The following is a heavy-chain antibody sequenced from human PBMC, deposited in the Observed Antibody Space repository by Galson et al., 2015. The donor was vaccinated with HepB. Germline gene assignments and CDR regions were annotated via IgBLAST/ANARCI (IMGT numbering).Heavy chain of an antibody. CDR1: GFPFNNYA. V-gene: IGHV3-23*01. CDR2: IFGNGGNI. J-gene: IGHJ3*02. CDR3: ARATMAAAGLGAFDI. D-gene: IGHD6-13*01. Sequence: SLRLSCAASGFPFNNYAMTWVRQAPGKGLEWVPAIFGNGGNIHYADSVKGRFTISRDNSKSSLYLQMNSLRVEDTAVYYCARATMAAAGLGAFDIWGQGTMVTVSS.